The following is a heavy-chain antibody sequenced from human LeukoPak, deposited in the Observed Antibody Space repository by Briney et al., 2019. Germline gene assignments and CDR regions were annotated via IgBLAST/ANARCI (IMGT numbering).Heavy chain of an antibody. Sequence: GGSLGLSCAASGFTFSNYEMNWVRQAPGKGLDWVSYIGSRGATIYYADSVKGRFTISRDNAKNSLYLQMNSLRAEDTAEYYCAKTSYDSSGYVFDYWGQGTLVTVSS. D-gene: IGHD3-22*01. CDR1: GFTFSNYE. CDR3: AKTSYDSSGYVFDY. CDR2: IGSRGATI. J-gene: IGHJ4*02. V-gene: IGHV3-48*03.